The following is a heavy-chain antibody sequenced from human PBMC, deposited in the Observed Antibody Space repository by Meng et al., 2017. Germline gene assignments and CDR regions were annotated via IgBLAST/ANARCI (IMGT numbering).Heavy chain of an antibody. CDR3: AREALVGALDY. Sequence: QGQLVHSGAEVKKPGASVKVSSKASGYTFTSYYMHWVRQAPGQGLERMRIINPSGGSTSYAQKFQGRVTMTRDTSTSTVYMELSSLRSEDTAVYYCAREALVGALDYWGQGTLVTVSS. CDR2: INPSGGST. D-gene: IGHD1-26*01. CDR1: GYTFTSYY. V-gene: IGHV1-46*01. J-gene: IGHJ4*02.